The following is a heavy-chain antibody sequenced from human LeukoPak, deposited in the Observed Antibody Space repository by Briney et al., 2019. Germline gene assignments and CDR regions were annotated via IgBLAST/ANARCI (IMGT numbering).Heavy chain of an antibody. CDR2: ISGSGDST. CDR3: LLYYYYYGMDV. Sequence: GGSLRLSCAASGFTFSTYAVNWVRQAPGKGLEWVSTISGSGDSTYYADSVKGRFTISRDNSKDTLYLQMNSLRAEDTAVYYCLLYYYYYGMDVWGQGTTVTVSS. J-gene: IGHJ6*02. V-gene: IGHV3-23*01. CDR1: GFTFSTYA. D-gene: IGHD2/OR15-2a*01.